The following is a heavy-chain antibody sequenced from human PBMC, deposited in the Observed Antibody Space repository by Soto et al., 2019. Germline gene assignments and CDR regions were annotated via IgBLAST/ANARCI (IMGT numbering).Heavy chain of an antibody. V-gene: IGHV3-23*01. CDR2: ISGSGGST. CDR1: GFTFSSYA. D-gene: IGHD3-10*01. CDR3: AKEKGYSGMEILWSGVLDY. J-gene: IGHJ4*02. Sequence: EVQLLESGGGLVQPGGSLRLSCAASGFTFSSYAMSWVRQAPGKGLEWVSAISGSGGSTYYADSVKGRFTISRDNSKNTLYLQMNSLRAEDTAVYYCAKEKGYSGMEILWSGVLDYWGQGTLVTVSS.